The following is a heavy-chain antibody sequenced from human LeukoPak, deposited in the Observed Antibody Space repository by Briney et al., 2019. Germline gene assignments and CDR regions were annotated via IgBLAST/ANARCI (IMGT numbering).Heavy chain of an antibody. J-gene: IGHJ4*02. V-gene: IGHV3-21*06. D-gene: IGHD2-2*01. CDR2: ISTTSTYI. Sequence: GGSLRLSCAASGFAFSSYNMKWVRQAPGNGLEWVSFISTTSTYIYYADSVKGRFTVSRDNSKNLLYLQMDSLRVEDTAVYYCARAGTCSSTSCDGGIEYWGQGTLVTVSS. CDR3: ARAGTCSSTSCDGGIEY. CDR1: GFAFSSYN.